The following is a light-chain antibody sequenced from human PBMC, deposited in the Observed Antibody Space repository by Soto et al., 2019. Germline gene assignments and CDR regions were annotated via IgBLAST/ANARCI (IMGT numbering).Light chain of an antibody. V-gene: IGKV1D-17*01. CDR1: QGISNY. CDR3: LQHNSYPRVT. CDR2: AAS. J-gene: IGKJ4*01. Sequence: NIQMTQSPSAMSASVGDRVTITCRARQGISNYLAWFQQKPGKVPKHLIYAASSLQSGVPSRFSVSGSGSEFTLTISSLQPEDFAPYYCLQHNSYPRVTFGGGTKVEIK.